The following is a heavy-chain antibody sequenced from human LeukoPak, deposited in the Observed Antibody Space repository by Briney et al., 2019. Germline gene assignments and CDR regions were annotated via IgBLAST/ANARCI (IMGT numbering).Heavy chain of an antibody. D-gene: IGHD6-13*01. J-gene: IGHJ4*02. CDR2: IYYSGST. CDR1: GGSITSYY. CDR3: ARARWLGYSSSWYYIDY. Sequence: SETLSLTCTVSGGSITSYYWSWIRQPPGKGLEWIGYIYYSGSTNYNPSLMSRVTISVDTSKNHFSLKLTSVTAADTAVYYCARARWLGYSSSWYYIDYWRQGTLVTVSS. V-gene: IGHV4-59*01.